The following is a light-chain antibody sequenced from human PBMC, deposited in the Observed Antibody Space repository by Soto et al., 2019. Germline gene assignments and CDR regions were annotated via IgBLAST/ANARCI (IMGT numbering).Light chain of an antibody. CDR1: QSVRSG. CDR3: QQRSNWPIT. V-gene: IGKV3-11*01. J-gene: IGKJ5*01. Sequence: EIVLTQSPDTLSLSPGESATRSCRASQSVRSGRLAWYQQKPGQAPRLLIYDASNRATGIPARFSGSGSGTDFTLTISSLEPEDFAVYYCQQRSNWPITFGQGTRLEIK. CDR2: DAS.